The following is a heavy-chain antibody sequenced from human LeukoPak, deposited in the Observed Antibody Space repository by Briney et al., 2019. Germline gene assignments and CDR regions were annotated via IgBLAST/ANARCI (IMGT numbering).Heavy chain of an antibody. CDR1: GGTSSSYA. J-gene: IGHJ4*02. CDR2: IIPILGIA. CDR3: ANSPKGYCSSTSCPQTYYFDY. V-gene: IGHV1-69*04. D-gene: IGHD2-2*01. Sequence: SVKVSCKASGGTSSSYAISWVRQAPGQGLEWMGRIIPILGIANYAQKFQGRVTITADKSTSTAYMELSSLRSEDTAVYYCANSPKGYCSSTSCPQTYYFDYWGQGTLVTVSS.